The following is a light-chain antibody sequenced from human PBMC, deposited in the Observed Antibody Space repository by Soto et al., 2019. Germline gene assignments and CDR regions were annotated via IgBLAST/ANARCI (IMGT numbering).Light chain of an antibody. CDR1: QGISNY. V-gene: IGKV1-27*01. CDR3: QKSTSAPLT. Sequence: DIQMTQSPSSLSASVGDRVTITCRACQGISNYLAWYQQKPGEAPKLLIYSASTLKSGVPSRFSGSGSGTEFTLTISSLQPEDVATYYCQKSTSAPLTFGPGTTVDIK. J-gene: IGKJ3*01. CDR2: SAS.